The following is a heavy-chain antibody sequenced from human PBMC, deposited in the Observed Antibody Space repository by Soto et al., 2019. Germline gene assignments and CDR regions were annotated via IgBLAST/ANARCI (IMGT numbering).Heavy chain of an antibody. D-gene: IGHD3-10*01. CDR1: GYTLTELS. CDR3: ATAGEMATINDAFDF. CDR2: FDPEDGET. J-gene: IGHJ3*01. V-gene: IGHV1-24*01. Sequence: GASVKVSCKVSGYTLTELSMHWVRQAPGKGLEWMGGFDPEDGETIYAQKFQGRVTMTEDTSTDTAYMELSSLRSEDTAVYYCATAGEMATINDAFDFWGQGTMVTGSS.